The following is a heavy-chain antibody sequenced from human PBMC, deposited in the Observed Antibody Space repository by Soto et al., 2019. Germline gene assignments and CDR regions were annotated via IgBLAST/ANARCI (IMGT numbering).Heavy chain of an antibody. D-gene: IGHD1-26*01. CDR2: ISAYNGNT. CDR1: GYTFTGYG. Sequence: ASVKGSCKGSGYTFTGYGIGWVRQAPGQGLEWMGWISAYNGNTNYAQKLQGRVTMTTDTSTSTAYMELRSLRSDDTAVYYCARDIGGAPGYWGQGTLVTVSS. J-gene: IGHJ4*02. CDR3: ARDIGGAPGY. V-gene: IGHV1-18*01.